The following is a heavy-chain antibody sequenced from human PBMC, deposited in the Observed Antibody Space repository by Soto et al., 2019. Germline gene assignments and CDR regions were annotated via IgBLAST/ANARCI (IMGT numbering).Heavy chain of an antibody. J-gene: IGHJ6*02. CDR1: GGSISSSGYY. CDR2: IYYSGST. CDR3: ATKTGGGWEDGMDV. Sequence: SETLSVTCSVSGGSISSSGYYWGWIRQPPGKGLEWIGSIYYSGSTYYNPSLKSRVTISVDTSKNQFSLKLSSVAAADTAVYYCATKTGGGWEDGMDVWGQGTTVTVSS. D-gene: IGHD6-19*01. V-gene: IGHV4-39*01.